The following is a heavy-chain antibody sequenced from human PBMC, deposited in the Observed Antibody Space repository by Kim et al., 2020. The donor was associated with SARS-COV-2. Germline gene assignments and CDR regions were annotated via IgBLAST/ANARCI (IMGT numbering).Heavy chain of an antibody. D-gene: IGHD6-19*01. CDR2: VNNNNNQ. V-gene: IGHV3-23*05. CDR3: AKDHPSSGWPTFES. J-gene: IGHJ4*02. CDR1: GFTFSRRA. Sequence: GGSLRLSCAASGFTFSRRAMSWVRQVPGKGLEWIASVNNNNNQYYADSVKGRFTVARDTTKVTLYPQMNSLRADDTALYYCAKDHPSSGWPTFESWGQG.